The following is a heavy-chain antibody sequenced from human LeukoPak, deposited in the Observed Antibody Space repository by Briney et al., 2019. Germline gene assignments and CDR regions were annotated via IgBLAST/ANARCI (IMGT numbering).Heavy chain of an antibody. Sequence: ASVKVSCKASGYTFTSYDINWVRQATGQGLEWMGWMNPNSGNTGYAQKFQGRVTMTRNTSISTAYMELSSLRSEDTAVYYCARDGPSGWYPGAHYYYMDVWGKGTTVTVSS. CDR3: ARDGPSGWYPGAHYYYMDV. J-gene: IGHJ6*03. V-gene: IGHV1-8*01. CDR1: GYTFTSYD. D-gene: IGHD6-19*01. CDR2: MNPNSGNT.